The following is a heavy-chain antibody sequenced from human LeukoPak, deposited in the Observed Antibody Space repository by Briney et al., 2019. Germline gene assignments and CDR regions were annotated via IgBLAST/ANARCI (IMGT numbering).Heavy chain of an antibody. V-gene: IGHV3-23*01. CDR1: GFTFSSYG. J-gene: IGHJ4*02. CDR2: ISGSGGST. Sequence: GGTLRLSCAASGFTFSSYGMSWVRQAPGKGLEWVSAISGSGGSTYYADSVKGRFTISRDNSKDTLYLQMNSLRAEDTAVYYCANEAVVAGYGYWGQGTLVTVSS. CDR3: ANEAVVAGYGY. D-gene: IGHD6-19*01.